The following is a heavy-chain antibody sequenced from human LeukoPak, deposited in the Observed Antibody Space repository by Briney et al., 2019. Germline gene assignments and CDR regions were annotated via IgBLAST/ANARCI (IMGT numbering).Heavy chain of an antibody. J-gene: IGHJ4*02. D-gene: IGHD3-9*01. CDR3: ARGPHPYTSRYFDKPSDH. V-gene: IGHV3-7*04. Sequence: GGSLRLSCRGSGFIYGNYWMTWVRQAPGKGLEWVANVKQDGRERHYVDSVEGRFTISRDNTQNSVYLQMNDVRVEDTALYYCARGPHPYTSRYFDKPSDHWGQGTLVTVSS. CDR2: VKQDGRER. CDR1: GFIYGNYW.